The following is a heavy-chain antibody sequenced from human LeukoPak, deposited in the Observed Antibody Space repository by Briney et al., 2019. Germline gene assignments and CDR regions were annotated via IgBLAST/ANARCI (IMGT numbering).Heavy chain of an antibody. Sequence: SLRLTCAASRFTIYDYVRLWVRQAPGEGLERVSGISLRSGIIGYAHSVKGRFTISRDKATKSLYLQMSSLRAEDTALYYCAKDERAVAGTGGFFDYWGQGTLVTVSS. CDR1: RFTIYDYV. CDR2: ISLRSGII. V-gene: IGHV3-9*01. D-gene: IGHD6-19*01. CDR3: AKDERAVAGTGGFFDY. J-gene: IGHJ4*02.